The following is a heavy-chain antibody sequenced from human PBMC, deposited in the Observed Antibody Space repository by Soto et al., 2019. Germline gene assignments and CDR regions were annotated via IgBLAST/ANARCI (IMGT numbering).Heavy chain of an antibody. CDR3: TKHLPSKKNHRRWTDAFHI. V-gene: IGHV3-23*01. J-gene: IGHJ3*02. CDR1: GFTFSNYA. D-gene: IGHD3-16*02. CDR2: VTGRSSST. Sequence: EVRLLESGGGLVQPGGSLRLSCVASGFTFSNYAMSWVRQAPGKGLEWVSVVTGRSSSTYYADSVEGRFIISRDNSRNTLFLQMNSLGAEDTDFYYCTKHLPSKKNHRRWTDAFHIWGQGTILTVSS.